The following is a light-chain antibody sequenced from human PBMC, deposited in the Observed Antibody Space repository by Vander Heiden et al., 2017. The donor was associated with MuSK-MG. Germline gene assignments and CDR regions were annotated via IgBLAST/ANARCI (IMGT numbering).Light chain of an antibody. CDR1: NNNVGNQG. CDR2: RNN. CDR3: STWDSTLSAWV. J-gene: IGLJ3*02. V-gene: IGLV10-54*04. Sequence: QAGLTQPPSVSKGLRQTATLTCTGNNNNVGNQGAAWLQQHQGHPPKLLSYRNNNRPSGISERFSASRSGSTASLTIDGLQPEDEADYYCSTWDSTLSAWVFGGGTKLTVL.